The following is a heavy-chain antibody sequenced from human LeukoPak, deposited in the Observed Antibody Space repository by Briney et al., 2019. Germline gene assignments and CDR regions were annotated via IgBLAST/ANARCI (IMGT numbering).Heavy chain of an antibody. CDR3: ARAGGGDLKFDY. CDR1: GGSISSSNW. J-gene: IGHJ4*02. CDR2: IYYSGST. Sequence: SETLSLTCAVSGGSISSSNWWSWVRQPPGKGLEWIGYIYYSGSTYYNPSLKSRVTISVDTSKNQFSLKLSSVTAADTAVYYCARAGGGDLKFDYWGQGTLVTVSS. V-gene: IGHV4-4*02. D-gene: IGHD2-21*02.